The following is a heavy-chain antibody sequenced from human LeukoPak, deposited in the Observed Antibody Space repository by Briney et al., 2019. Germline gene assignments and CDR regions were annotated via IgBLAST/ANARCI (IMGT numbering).Heavy chain of an antibody. Sequence: SETLSLTCTVSGDSISNFYWSWTRQPAGKGLEWIGRLYSSGSANYNPSLMSRVTMSVDTSKTQFSLKLSSVTAADTAVYYCARDARGYGDYPGYYYGMDVWGQGTTVTVSS. D-gene: IGHD4-17*01. CDR3: ARDARGYGDYPGYYYGMDV. J-gene: IGHJ6*02. CDR2: LYSSGSA. CDR1: GDSISNFY. V-gene: IGHV4-4*07.